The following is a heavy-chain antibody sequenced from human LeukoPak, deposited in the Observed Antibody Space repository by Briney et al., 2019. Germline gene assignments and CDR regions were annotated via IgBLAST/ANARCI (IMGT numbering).Heavy chain of an antibody. CDR1: GGSISSGSYY. D-gene: IGHD2-21*01. J-gene: IGHJ4*02. V-gene: IGHV4-61*02. CDR2: IYTSGNT. Sequence: PSETLSLTCTVSGGSISSGSYYWSWIRQPAGKGLEWIGRIYTSGNTNYNPSLKSRVTISVDTSKNQFSLKLSSVTAADTAVYYCARETPLAYCGGDCLYWGQGTLVTVSS. CDR3: ARETPLAYCGGDCLY.